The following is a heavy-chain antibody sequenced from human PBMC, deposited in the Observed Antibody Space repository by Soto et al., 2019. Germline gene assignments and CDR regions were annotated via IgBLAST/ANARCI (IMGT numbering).Heavy chain of an antibody. D-gene: IGHD6-13*01. CDR1: GYPFFGYD. Sequence: GPGVKNPGASLNISCKTSGYPFFGYDMSWVRQAPGQGLEWMGWISGYSGDTQYAQKFKGRVTLTRDISTSTVYMELRSLTSDDVATYYCARHRGPTTAENWFDPWGQGTLVIVSS. V-gene: IGHV1-18*03. CDR2: ISGYSGDT. J-gene: IGHJ5*02. CDR3: ARHRGPTTAENWFDP.